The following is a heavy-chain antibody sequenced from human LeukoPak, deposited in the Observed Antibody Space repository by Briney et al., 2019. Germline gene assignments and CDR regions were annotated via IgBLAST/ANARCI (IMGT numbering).Heavy chain of an antibody. Sequence: GGSLRLSCVASGFTFSSYNMNWVRQAPGKALEWISSISSSSSSYIYYAGSVKGRFTISRDNAKNSLYLQMNGQRAEDTAVYYCARDKKGYSYIGMDVWGKGSTVTVSS. J-gene: IGHJ6*04. CDR1: GFTFSSYN. CDR2: ISSSSSSYI. D-gene: IGHD5-18*01. V-gene: IGHV3-21*01. CDR3: ARDKKGYSYIGMDV.